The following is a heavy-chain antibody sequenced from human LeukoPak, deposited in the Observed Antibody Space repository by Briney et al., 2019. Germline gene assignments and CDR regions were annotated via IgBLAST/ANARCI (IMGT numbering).Heavy chain of an antibody. CDR1: GFTFSSYA. CDR2: ISGSGGST. Sequence: GGSLRLSCAASGFTFSSYAMSWGRQAPGKGLEWVSAISGSGGSTYYADSVKGRFTISRDNSKNTLYLQRNSLRAEDTAVYYCAPTGTDSGGGFVDYFDYWGQGTLVTVSS. V-gene: IGHV3-23*01. D-gene: IGHD1-26*01. CDR3: APTGTDSGGGFVDYFDY. J-gene: IGHJ4*02.